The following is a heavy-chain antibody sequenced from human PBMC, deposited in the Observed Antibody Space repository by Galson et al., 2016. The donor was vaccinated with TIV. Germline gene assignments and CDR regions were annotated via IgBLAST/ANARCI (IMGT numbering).Heavy chain of an antibody. D-gene: IGHD3-3*01. V-gene: IGHV5-51*01. CDR3: ARHGYDFWNGQDYFFYGMDV. CDR1: GYRFSHSW. CDR2: IYPGDSDT. J-gene: IGHJ6*02. Sequence: QSGAEVKKPGESLKISCKTSGYRFSHSWIGWVRQKPGKGLEWVGHIYPGDSDTRYSPSFQGHVPISADTSIDTAYLQWGSLKASDTAIYYCARHGYDFWNGQDYFFYGMDVWGQGTTVTVSS.